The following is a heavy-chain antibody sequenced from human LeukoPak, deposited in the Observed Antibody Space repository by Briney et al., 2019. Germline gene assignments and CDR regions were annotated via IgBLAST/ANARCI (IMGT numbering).Heavy chain of an antibody. CDR1: GFTFSRYA. D-gene: IGHD3-16*02. Sequence: PGGSLRLSCAASGFTFSRYAMSWVRQAPGKGLFWVSAISGGGDSTHYTDSVKGRFTISRDKSKNTLYPQMNSLRGEDTAVHYCAKGPDYDYIRGSCRRPALLEHWGQGTLVTVSS. J-gene: IGHJ1*01. V-gene: IGHV3-23*01. CDR2: ISGGGDST. CDR3: AKGPDYDYIRGSCRRPALLEH.